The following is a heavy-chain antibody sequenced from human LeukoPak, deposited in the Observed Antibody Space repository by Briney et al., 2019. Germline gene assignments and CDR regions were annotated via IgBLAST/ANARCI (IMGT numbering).Heavy chain of an antibody. CDR2: ISGSGGST. CDR3: AKVPYSSSWSYFDY. Sequence: AISGSGGSTSYADSVKGRFTISRDNSKNTLYLQMNSLRAEDTAVYYCAKVPYSSSWSYFDYWGQGTLVTVSS. V-gene: IGHV3-23*01. J-gene: IGHJ4*02. D-gene: IGHD6-13*01.